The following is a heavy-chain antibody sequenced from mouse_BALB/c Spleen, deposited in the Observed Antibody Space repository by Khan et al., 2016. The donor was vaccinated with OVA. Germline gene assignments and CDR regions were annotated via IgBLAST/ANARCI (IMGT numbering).Heavy chain of an antibody. CDR3: ARVYGGDFDY. J-gene: IGHJ2*01. V-gene: IGHV3-2*02. D-gene: IGHD1-1*01. CDR2: ISYSGKT. Sequence: EVQLQESGPGLVKPSQSLSLTCTVTGYSITSDYAWNWIRQFPGNKLEWMGYISYSGKTTYNPSLKSRISITRDTSKNQFFLQLNSVTTEDTATXYCARVYGGDFDYWGQGTTLTVSS. CDR1: GYSITSDYA.